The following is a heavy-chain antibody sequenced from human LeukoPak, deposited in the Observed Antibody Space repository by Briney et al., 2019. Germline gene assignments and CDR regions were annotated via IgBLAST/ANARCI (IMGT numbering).Heavy chain of an antibody. CDR2: ISSTSRHK. CDR3: VRDMTTVTTCYLQY. J-gene: IGHJ1*01. CDR1: GFTFSSYA. V-gene: IGHV3-21*06. D-gene: IGHD4-17*01. Sequence: GGSLRLSCAASGFTFSSYAMSWVRQVPGKGLEWVSSISSTSRHKYYADSVKGRFTISRDNAKNSLFLQMNSLRAEDTAVYYCVRDMTTVTTCYLQYWGQGTLVTVSS.